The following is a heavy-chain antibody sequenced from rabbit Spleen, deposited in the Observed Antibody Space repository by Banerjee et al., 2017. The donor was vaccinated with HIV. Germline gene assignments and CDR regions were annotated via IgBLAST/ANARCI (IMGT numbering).Heavy chain of an antibody. CDR3: ARDSGTSFSSYGMDL. D-gene: IGHD8-1*01. CDR1: GVSFSAKDV. CDR2: INTVTGKT. J-gene: IGHJ6*01. V-gene: IGHV1S45*01. Sequence: EQLEESGGGLVKPEGSLTLTCKASGVSFSAKDVMCWVRQAPGKGLEWIACINTVTGKTVYASWAKGRFIMSRTSSTTVTLQMTSLTAADTATYFCARDSGTSFSSYGMDLWGQGTLVTVS.